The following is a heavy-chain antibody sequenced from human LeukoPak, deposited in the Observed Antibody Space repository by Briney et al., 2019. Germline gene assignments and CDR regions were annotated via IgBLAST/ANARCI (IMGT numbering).Heavy chain of an antibody. CDR1: GVSISSHY. CDR2: IHYRGTT. D-gene: IGHD3-10*01. Sequence: SETLSLTHTVSGVSISSHYWNCIRHTPGRGLEWIGYIHYRGTTNYNPSLKSRVTISADTSKHHCSLTLNSVTAAGTAVYYCSRGGQGLSDNWGQGILVTVSS. CDR3: SRGGQGLSDN. J-gene: IGHJ4*02. V-gene: IGHV4-59*11.